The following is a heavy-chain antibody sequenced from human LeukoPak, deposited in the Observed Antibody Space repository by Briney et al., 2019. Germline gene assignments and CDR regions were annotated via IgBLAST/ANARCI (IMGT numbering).Heavy chain of an antibody. CDR1: GDSISSYY. J-gene: IGHJ6*03. Sequence: PSETLSLTCTVSGDSISSYYWSWIRQPPGKGLEWIGYIYYSESTYYNPSLKSRVTTSVDTSKNQFSLKLTSVTAADTAVYYCAGGLLKGQLHLGYSYYMDVWGKGTTITVPS. CDR2: IYYSEST. CDR3: AGGLLKGQLHLGYSYYMDV. D-gene: IGHD2-2*01. V-gene: IGHV4-59*13.